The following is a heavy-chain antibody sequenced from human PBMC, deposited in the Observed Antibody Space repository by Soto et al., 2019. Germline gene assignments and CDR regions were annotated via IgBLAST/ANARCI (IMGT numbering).Heavy chain of an antibody. J-gene: IGHJ4*02. D-gene: IGHD3-22*01. CDR1: GDSVTSSRYY. CDR3: ARPFAAQTVVVFDF. V-gene: IGHV4-39*02. CDR2: VPYAGNT. Sequence: QVQLQESGPGLVNPSETLSLTCTVSGDSVTSSRYYWGWVRQAPGKGLEWIGSVPYAGNTYYNPSLKSRVPLFIDPSKNHFSLSLRSVTAADTAVYYCARPFAAQTVVVFDFWCQGLLVTVSS.